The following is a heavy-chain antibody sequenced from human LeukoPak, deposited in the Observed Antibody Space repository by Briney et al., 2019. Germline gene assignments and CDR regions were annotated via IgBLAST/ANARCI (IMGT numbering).Heavy chain of an antibody. CDR3: ARGLRIAVAGNIDY. J-gene: IGHJ4*02. D-gene: IGHD6-19*01. Sequence: GGSLRLSCAASGFTFSSYSMNWVRQAPGKGLEWVSSISSSSSYIYYADSVKGRFTISRDNSKNTLYLQMNSLRAEDTAVYYCARGLRIAVAGNIDYWGQGTLVTVSS. CDR1: GFTFSSYS. V-gene: IGHV3-21*01. CDR2: ISSSSSYI.